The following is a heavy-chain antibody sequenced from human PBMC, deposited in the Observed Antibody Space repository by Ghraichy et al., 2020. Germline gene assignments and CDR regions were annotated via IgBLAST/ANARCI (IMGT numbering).Heavy chain of an antibody. CDR2: INHSGST. D-gene: IGHD2-2*01. J-gene: IGHJ4*02. CDR1: SGSFSGYY. V-gene: IGHV4-34*01. CDR3: ARSYCSIASCLYYFDY. Sequence: SETLSLTCAVYSGSFSGYYWNWIRQPPGKGLEWIGEINHSGSTNYNPSLRSRVTISVDTSKNQFFLKLSSVTAADTAVYYCARSYCSIASCLYYFDYWGQGTLVTVSS.